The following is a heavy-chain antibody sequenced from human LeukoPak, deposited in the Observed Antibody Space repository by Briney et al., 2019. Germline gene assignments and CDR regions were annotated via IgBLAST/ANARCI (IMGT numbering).Heavy chain of an antibody. CDR2: INPNSGGT. CDR1: GYTFTGYY. CDR3: ASGGAYYYDSSGYLDY. D-gene: IGHD3-22*01. J-gene: IGHJ4*02. V-gene: IGHV1-2*02. Sequence: ASVKVSCKASGYTFTGYYMHWVRQAPGQGLEWMGWINPNSGGTNYAQKFQGRVTMTRDTSISTAYMELSRLRSDDTAVYYCASGGAYYYDSSGYLDYWGQGTLVTVSS.